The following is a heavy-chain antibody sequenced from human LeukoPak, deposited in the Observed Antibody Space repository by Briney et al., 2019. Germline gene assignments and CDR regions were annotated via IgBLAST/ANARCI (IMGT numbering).Heavy chain of an antibody. CDR3: ARKGGHFDY. J-gene: IGHJ4*02. CDR1: GGSISYYY. CDR2: IYYNGST. Sequence: PSETLSLTCTVSGGSISYYYWSWIRQSPGKGLEWIGYIYYNGSTSYNPSLKSRVTISVDMSKNQFSLKVTSVTAADTAIYYCARKGGHFDYWGQGTLVTVSS. V-gene: IGHV4-59*01. D-gene: IGHD2-15*01.